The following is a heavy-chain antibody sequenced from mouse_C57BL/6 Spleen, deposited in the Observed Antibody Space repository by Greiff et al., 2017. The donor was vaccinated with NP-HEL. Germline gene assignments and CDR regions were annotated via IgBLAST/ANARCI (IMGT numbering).Heavy chain of an antibody. CDR2: ILPSIGRT. Sequence: QVQLQQSGSELRSPGSSVKLSCKDFDSEVFPIAYMSWVRQKPGHGFEWIGGILPSIGRTISGEKFEDKATLDADTLSNTAYLELNSLTSEDSAIYYCARRGDYDRYFDVWGTGTTVTVSS. CDR1: DSEVFPIAY. J-gene: IGHJ1*03. V-gene: IGHV15-2*01. CDR3: ARRGDYDRYFDV. D-gene: IGHD2-4*01.